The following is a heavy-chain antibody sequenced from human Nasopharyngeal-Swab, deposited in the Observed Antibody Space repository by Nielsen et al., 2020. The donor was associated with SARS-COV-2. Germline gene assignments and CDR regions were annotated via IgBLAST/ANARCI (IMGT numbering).Heavy chain of an antibody. CDR1: GFTFSSYS. CDR2: ISSSSSYI. D-gene: IGHD6-13*01. Sequence: GGSLRLSYAASGFTFSSYSMNWVRQAPGKGLEWVSSISSSSSYIYYADSVKGRFTISRDNAKNSLYLQMNSLRAEDTAVYYCAGRPRYSSSWYSPYYYYGMDVWGQGTTVTVSS. CDR3: AGRPRYSSSWYSPYYYYGMDV. J-gene: IGHJ6*02. V-gene: IGHV3-21*01.